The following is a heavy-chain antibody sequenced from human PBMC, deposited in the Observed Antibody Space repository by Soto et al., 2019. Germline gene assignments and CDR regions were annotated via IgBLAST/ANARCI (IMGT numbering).Heavy chain of an antibody. CDR1: GGSISSGGYY. CDR3: ARRTTYCGGDCYEVALQNGSPYFDY. CDR2: IYYSGST. Sequence: QVQLQESGPGLVKPSQTLSLTCTVSGGSISSGGYYWSWIRQHPGKGLEWIGYIYYSGSTYYNPSLKSRVTISVDTSKNQFSLKLSSVTAADTAVYYCARRTTYCGGDCYEVALQNGSPYFDYWGQGTLVTVSS. J-gene: IGHJ4*02. D-gene: IGHD2-21*02. V-gene: IGHV4-31*03.